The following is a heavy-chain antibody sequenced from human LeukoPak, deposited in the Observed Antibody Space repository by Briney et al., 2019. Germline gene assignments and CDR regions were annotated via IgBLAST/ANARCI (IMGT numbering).Heavy chain of an antibody. V-gene: IGHV3-23*01. CDR1: GFTFNDFA. D-gene: IGHD3/OR15-3a*01. Sequence: PGGSLRLSCAASGFTFNDFAMTWVRQAPGKGLEWVSTIADAGTYYADSVKGRFITSRDNSKNMLYLQLNSLRADDTAMYYCAMNLGLFDVRGHGTMVTVPS. CDR3: AMNLGLFDV. J-gene: IGHJ3*01. CDR2: IADAGT.